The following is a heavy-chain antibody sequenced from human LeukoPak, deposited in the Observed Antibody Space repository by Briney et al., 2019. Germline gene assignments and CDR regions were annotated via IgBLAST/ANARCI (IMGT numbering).Heavy chain of an antibody. J-gene: IGHJ1*01. V-gene: IGHV4-34*01. CDR2: INHSGST. D-gene: IGHD6-13*01. CDR3: AHPSSSGEYFQH. CDR1: GGSFSGYY. Sequence: SETLSLTCAVYGGSFSGYYWSWIRQPPGKGLEWIGEINHSGSTNYNPSLKSRVTISVDTSKNQFSLKLSSVTAADTTVYYCAHPSSSGEYFQHWGQGTLVTVSS.